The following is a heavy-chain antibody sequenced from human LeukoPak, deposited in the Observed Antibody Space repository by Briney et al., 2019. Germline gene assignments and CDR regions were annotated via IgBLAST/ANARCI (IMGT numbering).Heavy chain of an antibody. CDR3: AKSRYNWNDPFWLGALAV. D-gene: IGHD1-20*01. V-gene: IGHV3-30*18. CDR2: ISYDGDNK. J-gene: IGHJ6*02. CDR1: GFTYSSYG. Sequence: PGGSLTLSCAASGFTYSSYGMHWVRQAPAKGLEWVAVISYDGDNKYYPDSVKGRFTFSRDNSKNTLFLEMNSLRAEDTALYYCAKSRYNWNDPFWLGALAVWGQGTTVTVSS.